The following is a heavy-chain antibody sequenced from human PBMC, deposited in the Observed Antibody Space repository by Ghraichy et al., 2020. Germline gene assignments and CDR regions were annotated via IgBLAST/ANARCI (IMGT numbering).Heavy chain of an antibody. J-gene: IGHJ4*02. CDR3: ARTYYQVLSVQFDY. CDR1: GFMFTSYY. V-gene: IGHV1-46*01. Sequence: ASVKVSCKASGFMFTSYYFHWVRQAPGQGLEWMGIINPSGGGTRYAQKFEGRVTMTTDTSTSTVYMELNSLRSEDTAVYYCARTYYQVLSVQFDYWGQRTLVTVSS. CDR2: INPSGGGT. D-gene: IGHD3-9*01.